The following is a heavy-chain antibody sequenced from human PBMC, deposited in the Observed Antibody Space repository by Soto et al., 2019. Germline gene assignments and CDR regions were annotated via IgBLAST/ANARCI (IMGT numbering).Heavy chain of an antibody. CDR2: IIPIFGTA. CDR1: GGSFNRHT. V-gene: IGHV1-69*01. Sequence: QVQLVQSGAEVRKPGSSVRVSCKASGGSFNRHTISWVRQAPGQGLEWMGGIIPIFGTANHAQKFQGRVTIIADESTSTVYMELSSLRSDDTAVYYCARDRGYYYGMDVWGQGTTVTVSS. CDR3: ARDRGYYYGMDV. D-gene: IGHD3-10*01. J-gene: IGHJ6*02.